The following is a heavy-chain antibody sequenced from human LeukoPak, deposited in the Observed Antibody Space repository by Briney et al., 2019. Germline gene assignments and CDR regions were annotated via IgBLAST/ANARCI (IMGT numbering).Heavy chain of an antibody. Sequence: PGGSLRLSCAASGITFSTNSMSWVRQAPGKGLEWVSLIYVGGGTYYAASVKGRFTISRDNSENTLYLQMTSLRAEDTAVYYCARGSRYWGQGTLVTVSS. CDR1: GITFSTNS. D-gene: IGHD3-10*01. J-gene: IGHJ4*02. CDR2: IYVGGGT. CDR3: ARGSRY. V-gene: IGHV3-66*01.